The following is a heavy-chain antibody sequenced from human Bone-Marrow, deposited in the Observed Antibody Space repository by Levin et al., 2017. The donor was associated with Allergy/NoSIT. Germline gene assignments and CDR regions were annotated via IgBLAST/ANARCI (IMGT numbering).Heavy chain of an antibody. V-gene: IGHV3-30*04. CDR3: ARDHHLMTTVVTQVHGYYYYYYGMDV. CDR1: GFTFSSYA. D-gene: IGHD4-23*01. CDR2: ISYDGSNK. Sequence: GGSLRLSCAASGFTFSSYAMHWVRQAPGKGLEWVAVISYDGSNKYYADSVKGRFTISRDNSKNTLYLQMNSLRAEDTAVYYCARDHHLMTTVVTQVHGYYYYYYGMDVWGQGTTVTVSS. J-gene: IGHJ6*02.